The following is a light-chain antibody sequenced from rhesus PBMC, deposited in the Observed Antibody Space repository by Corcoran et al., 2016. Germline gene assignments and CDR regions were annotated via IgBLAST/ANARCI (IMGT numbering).Light chain of an antibody. CDR1: QSVSNY. CDR2: GAS. V-gene: IGKV3-10*01. Sequence: QVILTQSPATLSLSPGERATLSCRASQSVSNYLAWYPQKPGQAPRLRIYGASSRATGIPDRLSGSGSGTDFTLTISSLEPEDVGIYHCYQHSSGYTFGPGTKLDIK. CDR3: YQHSSGYT. J-gene: IGKJ3*01.